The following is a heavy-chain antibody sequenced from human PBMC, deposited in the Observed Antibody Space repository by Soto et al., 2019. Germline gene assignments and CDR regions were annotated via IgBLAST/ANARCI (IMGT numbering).Heavy chain of an antibody. D-gene: IGHD5-18*01. Sequence: SQTLSLTCAISGDSVSSNSAAWNWIRQSPSRGLEWLGRTYYRSKWYNDYAVSVKSRITINPDTSKNQFSLQLNSVTPEDTAVYYCARDRIRLWIGIGNNYYGMDVWGQGTTVTVSS. CDR3: ARDRIRLWIGIGNNYYGMDV. V-gene: IGHV6-1*01. CDR1: GDSVSSNSAA. CDR2: TYYRSKWYN. J-gene: IGHJ6*02.